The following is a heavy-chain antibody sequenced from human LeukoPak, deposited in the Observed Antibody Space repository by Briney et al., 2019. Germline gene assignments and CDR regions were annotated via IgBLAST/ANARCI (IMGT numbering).Heavy chain of an antibody. J-gene: IGHJ4*02. V-gene: IGHV1-18*01. CDR2: ISAYNGNT. CDR3: ARARYSSSCPDY. D-gene: IGHD6-13*01. Sequence: ASVTVSCKASGYTFTNYGISWVRQAPGQGLEWMGWISAYNGNTNYAQKLQGRVTMTTDTSTSTAYMDLRSLRSDDTAVYYCARARYSSSCPDYWGQGTLVTVSS. CDR1: GYTFTNYG.